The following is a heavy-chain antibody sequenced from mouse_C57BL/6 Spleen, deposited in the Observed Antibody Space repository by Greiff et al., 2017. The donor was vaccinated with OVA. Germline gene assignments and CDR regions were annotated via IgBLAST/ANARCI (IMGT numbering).Heavy chain of an antibody. CDR1: GYTFTSYW. Sequence: QVQLQQSGAELVKPGASVKLSCKASGYTFTSYWMQWVKQRPGQGLEWIGEIDPSDSYTNYNQKFKGKATLTVDTSSSTAYMQLSSLTSEDSAVYYCARGLRRKEYYFDYWGQGTTLTVSS. CDR2: IDPSDSYT. J-gene: IGHJ2*01. D-gene: IGHD2-4*01. CDR3: ARGLRRKEYYFDY. V-gene: IGHV1-50*01.